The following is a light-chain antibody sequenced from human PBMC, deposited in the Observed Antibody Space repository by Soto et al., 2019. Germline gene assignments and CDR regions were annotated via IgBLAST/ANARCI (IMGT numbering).Light chain of an antibody. CDR2: GAS. CDR3: QQLITYPQT. J-gene: IGKJ1*01. Sequence: DIQMTQSPSSLSASVGDRVTITCQASQDISNYLNWYQQKPGKAPKLLIYGASTLQSGVPSRFSGSGSGTEFALAISSLQPEDFATYYCQQLITYPQTFGQGTKVEIK. CDR1: QDISNY. V-gene: IGKV1-9*01.